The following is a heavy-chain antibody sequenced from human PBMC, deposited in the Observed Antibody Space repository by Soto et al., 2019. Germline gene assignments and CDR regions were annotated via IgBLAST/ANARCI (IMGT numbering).Heavy chain of an antibody. J-gene: IGHJ4*02. CDR1: GASVTSDDYY. V-gene: IGHV4-30-4*01. Sequence: SETLSLTCAVSGASVTSDDYYWSWIRQPPGKGLEWIGYIYHSGSTYYNPSLKSRVSISIDTSQNQFSLKLTSLTAADTAVYYCARNPIFYYASSGYGGSYFDYWGQGSRVTVSS. CDR2: IYHSGST. D-gene: IGHD3-22*01. CDR3: ARNPIFYYASSGYGGSYFDY.